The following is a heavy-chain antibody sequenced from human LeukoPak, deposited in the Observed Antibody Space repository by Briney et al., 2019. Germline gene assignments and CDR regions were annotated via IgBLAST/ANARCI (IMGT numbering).Heavy chain of an antibody. CDR2: INHSGST. J-gene: IGHJ4*02. Sequence: SETLSLTCAVHGGSFSDYYWSWIRQPPGKGLEWIGEINHSGSTNYNPSLKSRVTISVDTSENQFSRKLSSVTAADTAEYCCESGEHYGGKSGSDFDSWGQGTLVTVSS. V-gene: IGHV4-34*01. CDR3: ESGEHYGGKSGSDFDS. D-gene: IGHD4-23*01. CDR1: GGSFSDYY.